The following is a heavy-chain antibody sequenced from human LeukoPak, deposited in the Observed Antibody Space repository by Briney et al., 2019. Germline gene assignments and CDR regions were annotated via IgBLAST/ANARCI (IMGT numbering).Heavy chain of an antibody. CDR2: IKEDGTEK. J-gene: IGHJ4*02. D-gene: IGHD2-15*01. CDR3: ARDAYCSGGSCYSGGDYFDY. Sequence: PGGSLRLSCAASGFIFTDYWMYWVRQAPGKGLAWVANIKEDGTEKNYVDSVKGRFTISRDNAKNSLYLQMNSLRAEDTAVYYCARDAYCSGGSCYSGGDYFDYWGQGTLVTVSS. V-gene: IGHV3-7*01. CDR1: GFIFTDYW.